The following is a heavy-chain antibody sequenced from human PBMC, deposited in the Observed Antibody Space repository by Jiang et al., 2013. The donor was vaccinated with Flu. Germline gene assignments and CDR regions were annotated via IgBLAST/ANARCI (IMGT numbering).Heavy chain of an antibody. J-gene: IGHJ4*02. CDR1: GYTLTTNA. V-gene: IGHV1-8*01. CDR3: ARVGWFGESDY. D-gene: IGHD3-10*01. CDR2: MDPTTGNT. Sequence: EVKKPGASVKVSCKASGYTLTTNAINWVRQAAGQGLEWMGWMDPTTGNTGYAQKFQGRVTMTRNTSISTAYMELSSLTSEDTAVYYCARVGWFGESDYWGQGSLVTVSS.